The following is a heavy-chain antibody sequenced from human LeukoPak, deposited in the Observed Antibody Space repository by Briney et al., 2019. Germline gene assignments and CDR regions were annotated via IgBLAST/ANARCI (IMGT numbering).Heavy chain of an antibody. CDR2: MNPNSGNT. CDR1: GYTFTSHD. Sequence: GASVKVSCKASGYTFTSHDINWVRQATGQGLEWMGWMNPNSGNTGYAQKFQGRVTITRNNSISTVYMELSSLRSEDTAVYYCARTYDSSGYYHYWGQGTLVTVSS. CDR3: ARTYDSSGYYHY. V-gene: IGHV1-8*03. D-gene: IGHD3-22*01. J-gene: IGHJ4*02.